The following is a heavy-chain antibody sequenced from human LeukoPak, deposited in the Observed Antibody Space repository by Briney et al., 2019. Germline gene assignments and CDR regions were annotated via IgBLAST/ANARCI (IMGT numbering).Heavy chain of an antibody. D-gene: IGHD3-10*01. CDR2: IRYDGSNK. Sequence: PGGSLRLSCAASGFTFSSYGMHWVRQAPGKGLEWVAFIRYDGSNKYYADSVKGRFTISRDNSKNTLYLQMNSLRAEDTAVYYCAKASRVITMVRGVLDYYYMDVWGKGTTVTISS. CDR1: GFTFSSYG. J-gene: IGHJ6*03. V-gene: IGHV3-30*02. CDR3: AKASRVITMVRGVLDYYYMDV.